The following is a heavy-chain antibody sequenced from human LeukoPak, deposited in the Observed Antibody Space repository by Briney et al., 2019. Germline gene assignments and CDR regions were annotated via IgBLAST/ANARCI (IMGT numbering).Heavy chain of an antibody. Sequence: PSETLSLTCTVSGGSVSSGSYYWSWIRQPPGKGLEWIGYIYYSGSTNYNPSLKSRVTISVDTSKNQFSLKLSSVTAADTAVYYCAREGGYYDSSGYYYLTDYWGQGTLVTVSS. CDR2: IYYSGST. CDR3: AREGGYYDSSGYYYLTDY. D-gene: IGHD3-22*01. CDR1: GGSVSSGSYY. J-gene: IGHJ4*02. V-gene: IGHV4-61*01.